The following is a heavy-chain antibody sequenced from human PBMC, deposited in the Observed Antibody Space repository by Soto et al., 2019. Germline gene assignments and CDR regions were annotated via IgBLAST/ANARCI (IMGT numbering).Heavy chain of an antibody. CDR1: GFTFSRYW. CDR3: ARGDTPMITGRDSLDI. V-gene: IGHV3-7*01. CDR2: IKQDGTEK. D-gene: IGHD5-18*01. J-gene: IGHJ3*02. Sequence: SVGSLRLSCAASGFTFSRYWMNWVRQAPGKGLEWVANIKQDGTEKNYVDSVKDRFTISRDNAIKSLYLQMDSLRAEDTAVYFWARGDTPMITGRDSLDIWAKGQWSPSPQ.